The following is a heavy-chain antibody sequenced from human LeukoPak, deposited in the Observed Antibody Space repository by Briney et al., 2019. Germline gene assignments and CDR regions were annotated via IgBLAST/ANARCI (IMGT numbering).Heavy chain of an antibody. Sequence: PGESLRLSCAASGFTFDDYAMHWVRHPPGKGLEWVSGISWNSDSIDYADSVQGRFTISRDNAKNSLYLQMNSLRAEDTALYYCASATGTRPWYFDLWGRGTLVTVSS. V-gene: IGHV3-9*01. J-gene: IGHJ2*01. CDR2: ISWNSDSI. D-gene: IGHD1-7*01. CDR3: ASATGTRPWYFDL. CDR1: GFTFDDYA.